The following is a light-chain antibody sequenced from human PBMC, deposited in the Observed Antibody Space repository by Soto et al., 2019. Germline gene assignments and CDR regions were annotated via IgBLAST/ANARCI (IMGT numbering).Light chain of an antibody. CDR3: VSYIESSLTHWV. V-gene: IGLV2-14*01. Sequence: QSALTQPASVSGSPGQSITISCTGTYTDVGGYNRVSWYQHHAGKGPKMLIFEVDNRPSGISDRFSGSKSGDTASLTISDLQAEDEADYYCVSYIESSLTHWVFGGGTEVTVL. CDR1: YTDVGGYNR. CDR2: EVD. J-gene: IGLJ3*02.